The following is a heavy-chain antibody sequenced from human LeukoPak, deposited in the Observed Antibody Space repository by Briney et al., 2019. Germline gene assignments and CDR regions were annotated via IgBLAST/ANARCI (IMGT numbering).Heavy chain of an antibody. D-gene: IGHD3-22*01. CDR3: ATAGGDSSGLDAFDI. CDR1: GYSFTSYW. CDR2: IYPGDSDT. V-gene: IGHV5-51*01. Sequence: GESLKISCKGSGYSFTSYWIGWVRQMPGKGLEWMGIIYPGDSDTRYSPSFQGQVTISVDKSISTAYLQWSSLKASDTAMYYCATAGGDSSGLDAFDIWGQGTMVTVSS. J-gene: IGHJ3*02.